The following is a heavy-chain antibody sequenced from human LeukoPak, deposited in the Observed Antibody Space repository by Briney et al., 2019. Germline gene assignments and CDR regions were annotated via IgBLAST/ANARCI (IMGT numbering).Heavy chain of an antibody. CDR3: AEDQQLEPFHY. Sequence: GGSLRLSCAASAFSLSAYNMNWVRQAPGKGLEWVSSISYTGTYIYYADSVKGRFTISRDNAQNSLYLQMNSLGTDDTAIYYCAEDQQLEPFHYWGRGTLVTVSS. CDR2: ISYTGTYI. J-gene: IGHJ4*02. CDR1: AFSLSAYN. D-gene: IGHD1-1*01. V-gene: IGHV3-21*01.